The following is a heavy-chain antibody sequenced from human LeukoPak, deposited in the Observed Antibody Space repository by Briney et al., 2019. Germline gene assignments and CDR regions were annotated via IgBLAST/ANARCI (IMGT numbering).Heavy chain of an antibody. CDR2: INHSGST. CDR3: ARSGQQQLRATFDP. V-gene: IGHV4-34*01. CDR1: GGSFSGYY. Sequence: SETLSLTCAVYGGSFSGYYWSWIRQPPGKGLEWIGEINHSGSTNYNPSLKSRVTISVDTSKNQFSLKLSSVTAADTAVYYCARSGQQQLRATFDPWGQGTLVTVSS. D-gene: IGHD6-13*01. J-gene: IGHJ5*02.